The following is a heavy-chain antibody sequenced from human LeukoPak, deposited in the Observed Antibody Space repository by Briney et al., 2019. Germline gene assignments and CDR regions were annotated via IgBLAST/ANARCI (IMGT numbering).Heavy chain of an antibody. CDR1: GGSISNYY. CDR2: IYYTGST. J-gene: IGHJ4*02. Sequence: SETLSLTCTVSGGSISNYYWSWIRQPPGKGLEWIGYIYYTGSTNYNPSLKSRVTIPADTSKNQFSLKLSSVTAADTAVYYCARFTTYYYDGSTYSSPYYFDYWGQGTLVTVSS. CDR3: ARFTTYYYDGSTYSSPYYFDY. D-gene: IGHD3-22*01. V-gene: IGHV4-59*01.